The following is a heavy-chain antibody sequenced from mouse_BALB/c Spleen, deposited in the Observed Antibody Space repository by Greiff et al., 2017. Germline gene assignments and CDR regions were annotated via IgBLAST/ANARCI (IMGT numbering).Heavy chain of an antibody. Sequence: EVKVVESGGGLVQPGGSLRLSRATSGFTFTDYYMRWVRQPPGKALEWLGFIRNKANGYTTEYSASVKGRFTISRDNSQSILYLQMNTLRAEDSATYYCARDYYGSSPHWYFDVWGAGTTVTVSS. CDR1: GFTFTDYY. CDR3: ARDYYGSSPHWYFDV. CDR2: IRNKANGYTT. D-gene: IGHD1-1*01. V-gene: IGHV7-3*02. J-gene: IGHJ1*01.